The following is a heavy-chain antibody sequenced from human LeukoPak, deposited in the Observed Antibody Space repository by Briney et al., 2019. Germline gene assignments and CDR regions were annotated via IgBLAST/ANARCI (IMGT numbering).Heavy chain of an antibody. V-gene: IGHV3-21*01. CDR2: ISSSSGYI. D-gene: IGHD4-17*01. CDR1: GFTFSSYS. CDR3: ARDSVACSTVTQYYFGY. Sequence: GGSLRLSCAASGFTFSSYSMNWVRQAPGKGLEWLSSISSSSGYIYYADSVKGRFTISRDNAKNSLYLQMNSLRAEDTAVYYCARDSVACSTVTQYYFGYWSQGTLVTVSS. J-gene: IGHJ4*02.